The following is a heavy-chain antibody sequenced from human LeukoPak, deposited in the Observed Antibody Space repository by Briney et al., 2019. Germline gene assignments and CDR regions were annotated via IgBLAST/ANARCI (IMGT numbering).Heavy chain of an antibody. J-gene: IGHJ5*02. CDR1: GYSFTSYW. CDR2: IYPADSDT. V-gene: IGHV5-51*01. Sequence: GESLKISCKGSGYSFTSYWIGWVRQMPGKGLEWMGIIYPADSDTRYSPSFQGQVTISADKSISTAYLQWSSLKASDTAMYYCARGRDYYGSGSYYFNWFDPWGQGTLVTVSS. CDR3: ARGRDYYGSGSYYFNWFDP. D-gene: IGHD3-10*01.